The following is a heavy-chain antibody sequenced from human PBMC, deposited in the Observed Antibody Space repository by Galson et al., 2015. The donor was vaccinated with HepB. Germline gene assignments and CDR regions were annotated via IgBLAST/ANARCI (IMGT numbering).Heavy chain of an antibody. J-gene: IGHJ4*02. Sequence: YGISWVRQAPGQGLEWMGIINPSGGSTSYAQKFQGRVTMTRDTSTSTVYMELSSLRSEDTAVYYCARGYDFWSGYYLAYFDYWGQGTLVTVSS. CDR3: ARGYDFWSGYYLAYFDY. CDR2: INPSGGST. D-gene: IGHD3-3*01. V-gene: IGHV1-46*01. CDR1: YG.